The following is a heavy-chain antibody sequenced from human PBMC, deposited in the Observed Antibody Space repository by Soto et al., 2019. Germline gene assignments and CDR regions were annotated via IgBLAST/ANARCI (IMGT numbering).Heavy chain of an antibody. D-gene: IGHD2-2*01. J-gene: IGHJ5*02. Sequence: GGSLRLSCAASGFTFSSYAMSWVRQAPGKGLEWVSAISGSGGSTYYADSVKGRFTISRDNSKNTLYLQMNSLRAEDTAVYYCTKDLSIVVVPAAMIHGFDPWGQGTLVTVSS. V-gene: IGHV3-23*01. CDR3: TKDLSIVVVPAAMIHGFDP. CDR1: GFTFSSYA. CDR2: ISGSGGST.